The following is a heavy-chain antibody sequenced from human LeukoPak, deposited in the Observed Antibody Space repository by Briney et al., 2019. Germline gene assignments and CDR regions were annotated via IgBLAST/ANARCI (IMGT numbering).Heavy chain of an antibody. V-gene: IGHV3-11*01. CDR3: AREDSGGNSFDY. J-gene: IGHJ4*02. D-gene: IGHD4/OR15-4a*01. Sequence: GGSLRLSCAASGFTLSDYYVSWIRQAPGKGLEWVAFISNSGFTTYYADSVKGRFTVSRDNAKDSVSLQMDSLRADDTARYYCAREDSGGNSFDYWGQGDQVNVS. CDR2: ISNSGFTT. CDR1: GFTLSDYY.